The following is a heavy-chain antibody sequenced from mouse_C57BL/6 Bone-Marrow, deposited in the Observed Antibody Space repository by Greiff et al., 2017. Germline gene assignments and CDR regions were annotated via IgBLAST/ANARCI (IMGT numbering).Heavy chain of an antibody. CDR1: GFTFSSYG. CDR3: ARHDAITYSDK. Sequence: EVKLVESGGDLVKPGGSLKLSCAASGFTFSSYGMSWVRQTPDKRLEWVATISSGGSYTYYPDSVKGRFTISRDNAKNTLYLQMSTLKSEDTAMYYCARHDAITYSDKWGQGTTLTLSS. V-gene: IGHV5-6*01. J-gene: IGHJ2*01. D-gene: IGHD1-1*01. CDR2: ISSGGSYT.